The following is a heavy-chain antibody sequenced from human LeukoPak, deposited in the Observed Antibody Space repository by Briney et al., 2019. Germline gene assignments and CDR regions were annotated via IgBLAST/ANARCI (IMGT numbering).Heavy chain of an antibody. Sequence: SETLSLTCAVYGGSFSGYYWSWIRQPPGKGLEWIGEINHSGSTNYNPSLKSRVTISVDTSENQFSLKLSSVTAADTAVYYCARFVFYGSGSYYNVHGMDVWGKGTTVTVSS. CDR1: GGSFSGYY. V-gene: IGHV4-34*01. D-gene: IGHD3-10*01. CDR2: INHSGST. CDR3: ARFVFYGSGSYYNVHGMDV. J-gene: IGHJ6*04.